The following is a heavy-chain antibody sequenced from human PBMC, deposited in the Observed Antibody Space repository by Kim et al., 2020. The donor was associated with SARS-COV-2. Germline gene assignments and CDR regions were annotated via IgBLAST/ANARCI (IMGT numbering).Heavy chain of an antibody. D-gene: IGHD2-15*01. CDR3: AKERLGYWSGGSCYSFDY. J-gene: IGHJ4*02. Sequence: KGRFTISRDKSKNTLYLQMNSLRAEDTAVYYCAKERLGYWSGGSCYSFDYWGQGTLVTVSS. V-gene: IGHV3-30*02.